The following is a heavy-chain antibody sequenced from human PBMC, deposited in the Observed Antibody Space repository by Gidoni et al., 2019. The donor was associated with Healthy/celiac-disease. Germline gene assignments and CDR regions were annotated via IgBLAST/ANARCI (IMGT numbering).Heavy chain of an antibody. CDR3: ARAYCGGDCYPGGYFDY. CDR1: GFTFSSYG. V-gene: IGHV3-30*03. CDR2: ISYDGSNK. J-gene: IGHJ4*02. Sequence: QVQLVESGGGVVQPGRSLRLSCAASGFTFSSYGMHWVRQAPGKGLEWVAVISYDGSNKYYADSVKGRFTISRDNSKNTLYLQMNSLRAEDTAVYYCARAYCGGDCYPGGYFDYWGQGTLVTVSS. D-gene: IGHD2-21*02.